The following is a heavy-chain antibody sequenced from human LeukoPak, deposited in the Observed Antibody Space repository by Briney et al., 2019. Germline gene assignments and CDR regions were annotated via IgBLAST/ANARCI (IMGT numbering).Heavy chain of an antibody. CDR1: EFILSSYS. D-gene: IGHD3-10*01. V-gene: IGHV3-21*01. CDR3: ARDGLLWFGEGSFFDY. CDR2: ISSSSSYI. J-gene: IGHJ4*02. Sequence: GGSLRLSCLASEFILSSYSMSWVRQAPGKGLEWVASISSSSSYIYYADSVKGRFTISRDNAKNSLYLQMNSLRAEDTAVYYCARDGLLWFGEGSFFDYWGQGTLVTVPS.